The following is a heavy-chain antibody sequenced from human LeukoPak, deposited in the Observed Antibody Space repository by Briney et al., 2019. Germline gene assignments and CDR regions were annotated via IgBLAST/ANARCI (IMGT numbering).Heavy chain of an antibody. J-gene: IGHJ6*02. Sequence: GSLRLSCSASRFTFSNYGMSWVRQAPGKGLEWVSVITGSGGSTYYADSVKGRFTISRDNSKNTLYLQMISLRVEDTAVYYCAKLYGSGIRYSMDVWGQGTTVIVSS. D-gene: IGHD3-10*01. CDR3: AKLYGSGIRYSMDV. CDR2: ITGSGGST. V-gene: IGHV3-23*01. CDR1: RFTFSNYG.